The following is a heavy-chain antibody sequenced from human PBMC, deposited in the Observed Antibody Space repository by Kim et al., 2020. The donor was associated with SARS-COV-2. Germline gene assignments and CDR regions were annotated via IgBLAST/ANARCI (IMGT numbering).Heavy chain of an antibody. D-gene: IGHD1-1*01. Sequence: YTDSVKGRFTISRDNSKNTLYLQRNSLRAEDTAVYYCAKNWLYFYYGMDVWGQGTTVTVSS. CDR3: AKNWLYFYYGMDV. J-gene: IGHJ6*02. V-gene: IGHV3-23*01.